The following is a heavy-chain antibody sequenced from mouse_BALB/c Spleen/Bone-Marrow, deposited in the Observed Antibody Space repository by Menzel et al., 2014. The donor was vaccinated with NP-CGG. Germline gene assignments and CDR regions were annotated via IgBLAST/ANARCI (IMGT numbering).Heavy chain of an antibody. CDR1: GYTFTSSW. Sequence: VQLQESGSVLVRPGASVKLSCKVSGYTFTSSWMHWAKQRPGQGLEWIGEIHPNSGNTNYNEKFKGKATLTVDTSSSTAYVDLSSLTSEDSAVYYCARGDKGDYFDYWGQGTTLTVSS. CDR3: ARGDKGDYFDY. J-gene: IGHJ2*01. CDR2: IHPNSGNT. V-gene: IGHV1S130*01.